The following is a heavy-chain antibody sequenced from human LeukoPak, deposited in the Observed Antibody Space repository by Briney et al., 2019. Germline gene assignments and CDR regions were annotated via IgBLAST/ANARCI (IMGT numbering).Heavy chain of an antibody. J-gene: IGHJ6*03. CDR2: ISSRSNYI. CDR3: ARDPDPYYYYMDV. Sequence: GGSLRLSCAAAGFTFSNYNMNWVRQAPGKGLEWVSSISSRSNYIYYADSVKGRFTISRDNAKNSLYLQMNSLKAEDTAVYYCARDPDPYYYYMDVWGKGTTVTVSS. CDR1: GFTFSNYN. V-gene: IGHV3-21*01.